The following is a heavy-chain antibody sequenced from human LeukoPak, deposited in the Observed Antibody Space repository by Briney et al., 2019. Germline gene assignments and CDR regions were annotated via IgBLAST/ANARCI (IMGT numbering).Heavy chain of an antibody. CDR1: GYTFSSYA. J-gene: IGHJ4*02. D-gene: IGHD6-19*01. CDR2: INAGNGNT. CDR3: ARDKSSGWSFDY. V-gene: IGHV1-3*01. Sequence: ASVKVSCKASGYTFSSYAMHWVRQAPGQRLEWMGWINAGNGNTKYSQKFQGRVTITRDTSASTAYMELSSLRSEDTAVYYCARDKSSGWSFDYWGQGTLVTVSS.